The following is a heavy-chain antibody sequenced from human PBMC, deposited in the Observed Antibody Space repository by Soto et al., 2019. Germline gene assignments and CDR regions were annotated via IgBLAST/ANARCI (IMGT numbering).Heavy chain of an antibody. D-gene: IGHD6-19*01. CDR1: GFAFSYYG. CDR2: ISSDGMTT. V-gene: IGHV3-30*18. J-gene: IGHJ4*01. Sequence: PGGSLRLSCVASGFAFSYYGIHWVRQAPGKGLEWVGVISSDGMTTYYADSVKGRFTISRDNSKNTLSLQMGSLRPDGTAVYYCAKGIAVAGDLDYWGHGTLVTVSS. CDR3: AKGIAVAGDLDY.